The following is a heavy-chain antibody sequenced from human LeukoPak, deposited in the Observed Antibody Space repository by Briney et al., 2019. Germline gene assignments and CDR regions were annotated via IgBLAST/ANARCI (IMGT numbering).Heavy chain of an antibody. D-gene: IGHD3/OR15-3a*01. CDR1: GYTFTDYY. CDR2: IDPDSGVT. J-gene: IGHJ4*02. CDR3: ARDQARTTTWYLYMNY. Sequence: ASVKVSCKASGYTFTDYYIHWVRQAPGQGLEWMGRIDPDSGVTNSAPNFQGRVTMTRDTSITTAYMELSGLRSDDTAVYYCARDQARTTTWYLYMNYWGQGTLVTVSS. V-gene: IGHV1-2*06.